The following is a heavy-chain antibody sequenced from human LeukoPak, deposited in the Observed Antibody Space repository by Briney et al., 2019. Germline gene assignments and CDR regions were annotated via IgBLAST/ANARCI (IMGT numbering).Heavy chain of an antibody. D-gene: IGHD4-17*01. V-gene: IGHV1-69*13. Sequence: SVKVSCKASGGTFSSYAISWVRQAPGQGLEWMGGIIPIFGTANYAQKFQGRVTITADESTSTAYMELSSLRSEDTAVYYCARGGATVTAHFDYWGQGTLVTASS. CDR2: IIPIFGTA. CDR3: ARGGATVTAHFDY. CDR1: GGTFSSYA. J-gene: IGHJ4*02.